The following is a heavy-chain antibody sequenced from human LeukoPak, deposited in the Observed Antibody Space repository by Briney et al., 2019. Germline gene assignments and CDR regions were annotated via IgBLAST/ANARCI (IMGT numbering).Heavy chain of an antibody. CDR2: ISWNSGSI. CDR3: ARGSVYYDSSGYYFQVYYFDY. Sequence: GGSLRLSCAASGFTFDDYAMHWVRQAPGKGLEWVSGISWNSGSIGYADSVKGRFTISRDNAKNSLYLQMNSLRAEDTAVYYCARGSVYYDSSGYYFQVYYFDYWGQGTLVTVSS. D-gene: IGHD3-22*01. V-gene: IGHV3-9*01. CDR1: GFTFDDYA. J-gene: IGHJ4*02.